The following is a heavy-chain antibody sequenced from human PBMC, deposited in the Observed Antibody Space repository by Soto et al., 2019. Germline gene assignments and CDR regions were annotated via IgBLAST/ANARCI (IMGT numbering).Heavy chain of an antibody. Sequence: GGSVRLSXAASGFTFSSYSMNWVRQAPGKGLEWVSSISSSSSYIYYADSVKGRFTISRDNAKNSLYLQMNSLRAEDTAVYYCAREKQWLEGWFDPWGQGTLVTVSS. V-gene: IGHV3-21*01. CDR1: GFTFSSYS. D-gene: IGHD6-19*01. J-gene: IGHJ5*02. CDR3: AREKQWLEGWFDP. CDR2: ISSSSSYI.